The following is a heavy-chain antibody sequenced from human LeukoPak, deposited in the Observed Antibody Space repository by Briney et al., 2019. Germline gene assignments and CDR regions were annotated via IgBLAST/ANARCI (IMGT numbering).Heavy chain of an antibody. J-gene: IGHJ4*02. D-gene: IGHD3-3*01. V-gene: IGHV3-48*01. CDR1: GFTLSSYS. Sequence: GGSLRLSCAASGFTLSSYSMNWVRQAAGEGLEWVSYISSSSNTIYYADSVKGRFTISRDNAKNSLYLQMNSLRAEDTAVYYCARRTPDYDFWSGYYSGELYFDYWGQGTLVTVSS. CDR2: ISSSSNTI. CDR3: ARRTPDYDFWSGYYSGELYFDY.